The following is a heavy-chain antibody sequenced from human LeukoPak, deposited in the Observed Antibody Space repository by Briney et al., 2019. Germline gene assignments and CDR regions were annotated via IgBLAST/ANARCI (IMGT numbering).Heavy chain of an antibody. Sequence: SETLSLTCTVPGGPISSSSYYWGWIRQPPGKGLEWIGYIYYSGSTNYNPSLKSRVTISVDTSKNQFSLKLSSVTAADTAVYYCARSRRDGYNAKFDAFDIWGQGTMVTVSS. V-gene: IGHV4-61*05. J-gene: IGHJ3*02. D-gene: IGHD5-24*01. CDR3: ARSRRDGYNAKFDAFDI. CDR2: IYYSGST. CDR1: GGPISSSSYY.